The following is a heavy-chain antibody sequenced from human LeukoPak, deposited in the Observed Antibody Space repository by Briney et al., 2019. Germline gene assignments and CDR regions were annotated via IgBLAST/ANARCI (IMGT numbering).Heavy chain of an antibody. CDR1: RFTFTTYS. V-gene: IGHV3-21*01. CDR3: ARAPVYSYGYSY. Sequence: PGGSLRLSCAASRFTFTTYSMNWVRQAPGKGLEWVSSISSSGTYLYYADSVKGRFTISRDNAKNSLSLQMNSLRAEDTAVYYCARAPVYSYGYSYWGQGTLVTVSS. D-gene: IGHD5-18*01. CDR2: ISSSGTYL. J-gene: IGHJ4*02.